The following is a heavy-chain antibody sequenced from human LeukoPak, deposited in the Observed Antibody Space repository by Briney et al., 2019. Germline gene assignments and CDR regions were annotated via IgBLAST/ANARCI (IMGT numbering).Heavy chain of an antibody. CDR2: INPNSGVT. CDR3: ATSVITQAY. J-gene: IGHJ4*02. V-gene: IGHV1-2*02. Sequence: ASVKVSCKASGYTFTGYYIHWVRQAPGQGLEWKGWINPNSGVTNYAQKFQGRVTMARDTSINTAYMELSRLRSDDTAVYYCATSVITQAYWGQGTLVTVSS. CDR1: GYTFTGYY. D-gene: IGHD3-22*01.